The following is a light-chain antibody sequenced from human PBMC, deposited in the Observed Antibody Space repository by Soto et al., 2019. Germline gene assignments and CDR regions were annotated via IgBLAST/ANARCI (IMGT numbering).Light chain of an antibody. CDR1: RSVTGN. CDR2: GAP. Sequence: EIVMTQSPATLSVSPGERATLPCRASRSVTGNLAWYQQKPGQAPRLLIYGAPTRATGIPARFSGSRSGTEFTLTISSLQSEDFAVYYCQQYNNWPPTFGQGTRLEIK. V-gene: IGKV3-15*01. J-gene: IGKJ5*01. CDR3: QQYNNWPPT.